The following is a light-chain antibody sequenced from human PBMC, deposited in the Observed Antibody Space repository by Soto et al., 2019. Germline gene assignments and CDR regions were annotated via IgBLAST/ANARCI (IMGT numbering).Light chain of an antibody. CDR2: GKT. J-gene: IGLJ1*01. CDR3: QSYDRSLTGV. Sequence: QSVLTQPPSVTVTPGQRITLTCTWSSSTIAADFDVYWYQQLPGAAPKLLIYGKTNQPSGIPARFSGSKSGTSDSLAITGRQAEDEDDYYCQSYDRSLTGVFGTGTKLTVL. CDR1: SSTIAADFD. V-gene: IGLV1-40*01.